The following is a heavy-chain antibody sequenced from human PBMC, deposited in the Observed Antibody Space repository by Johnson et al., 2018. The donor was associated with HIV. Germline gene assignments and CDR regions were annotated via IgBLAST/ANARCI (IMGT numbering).Heavy chain of an antibody. Sequence: VQLVESGGGLVQPGRSLRLSCAASGFTFDDYGMSWVRQAPGKGLEWVSGINWNGGSTGYADSVKGRFTISRDNAKNSLYLQMNSLRAEDTALYYCAREGEWERRNLHAFDIWGQGTMVTVSS. CDR3: AREGEWERRNLHAFDI. D-gene: IGHD1-26*01. CDR1: GFTFDDYG. V-gene: IGHV3-20*04. J-gene: IGHJ3*02. CDR2: INWNGGST.